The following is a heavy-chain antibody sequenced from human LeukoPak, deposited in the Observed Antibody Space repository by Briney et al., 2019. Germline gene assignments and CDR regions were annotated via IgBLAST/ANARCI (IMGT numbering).Heavy chain of an antibody. CDR3: ARGLGYCSSTSCSELYNWFDP. D-gene: IGHD2-2*03. CDR2: IYYSGST. Sequence: SETLSLTCTVSGGSISSYYWSWIRQPPGKGLEWIGYIYYSGSTNYNPSLKSRVTISVDTSKNQFSLKLSSVTVADTAVYYCARGLGYCSSTSCSELYNWFDPWGQATLVTVSS. V-gene: IGHV4-59*08. CDR1: GGSISSYY. J-gene: IGHJ5*02.